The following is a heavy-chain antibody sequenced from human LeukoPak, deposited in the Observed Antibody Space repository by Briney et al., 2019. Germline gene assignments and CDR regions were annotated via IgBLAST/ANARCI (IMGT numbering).Heavy chain of an antibody. Sequence: GGSLRLSCAASGFTFSSYAMSWVRQAPGKGLEWVAVISYDGSNKYYADSVKGRFTISRDNSKNTLYLQMNSLRAEDTAVYYCARDSIAARQVPFDYWGQGTLVTVSS. CDR2: ISYDGSNK. CDR3: ARDSIAARQVPFDY. V-gene: IGHV3-30-3*01. D-gene: IGHD6-6*01. J-gene: IGHJ4*02. CDR1: GFTFSSYA.